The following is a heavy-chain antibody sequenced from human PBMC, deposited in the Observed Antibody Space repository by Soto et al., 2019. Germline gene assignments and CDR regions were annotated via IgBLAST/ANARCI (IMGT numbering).Heavy chain of an antibody. Sequence: QVQLQQWGAGLLKPSETLSLTCAVYSGSFSGYYWNWIRQPPGKGLEWIGEINHSGSTNYNPSLKRRVTISVDTSKNQFSLKRSSVTAADTAVYYCARGGRWRLDAFDIWGQGTLVTVSS. J-gene: IGHJ3*02. CDR3: ARGGRWRLDAFDI. V-gene: IGHV4-34*01. D-gene: IGHD1-1*01. CDR2: INHSGST. CDR1: SGSFSGYY.